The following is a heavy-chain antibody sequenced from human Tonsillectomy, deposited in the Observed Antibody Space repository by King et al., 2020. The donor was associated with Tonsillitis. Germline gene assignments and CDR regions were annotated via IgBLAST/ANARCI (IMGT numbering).Heavy chain of an antibody. CDR2: IYTSGST. D-gene: IGHD3-22*01. J-gene: IGHJ4*02. Sequence: QMQLQESGPGLVKPSETLSLTCTVSGGSISSYYWSWIRQPAGKGLEWIGRIYTSGSTNYNPSLKSRVTMSVHTSTNQFSLKLSSVTAAATAVYYCARDGSYYYDSSGYPFDYWGQGTLVTVSS. CDR1: GGSISSYY. V-gene: IGHV4-4*07. CDR3: ARDGSYYYDSSGYPFDY.